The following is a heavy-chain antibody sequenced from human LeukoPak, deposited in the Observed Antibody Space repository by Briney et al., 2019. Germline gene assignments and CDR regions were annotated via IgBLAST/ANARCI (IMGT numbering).Heavy chain of an antibody. CDR2: INTNGDDT. V-gene: IGHV3-64D*09. D-gene: IGHD3-10*01. Sequence: PGESLRLSCSASGFTFTTYAMHLVRQAPGKGLERVSTINTNGDDTYYADSVKGRFTISRDNSKKTLYLQMSSLRAEDTAVYYCVKDLRGGGYYTSFDYWGQGTLVTVSS. J-gene: IGHJ4*02. CDR1: GFTFTTYA. CDR3: VKDLRGGGYYTSFDY.